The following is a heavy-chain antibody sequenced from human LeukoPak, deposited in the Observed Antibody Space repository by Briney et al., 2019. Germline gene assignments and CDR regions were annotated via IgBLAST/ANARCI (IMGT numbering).Heavy chain of an antibody. J-gene: IGHJ4*02. CDR3: ARDPAGGYFDY. Sequence: GSLRLSCAASGFTVSSNYMSWVRQAPGKGLEWVSVIYSGGSTYYADSVKGRFTISRDNSKNTLYLQMNSLRAEDTAVYYCARDPAGGYFDYWGQGTLVTVSS. CDR1: GFTVSSNY. D-gene: IGHD1-1*01. CDR2: IYSGGST. V-gene: IGHV3-53*01.